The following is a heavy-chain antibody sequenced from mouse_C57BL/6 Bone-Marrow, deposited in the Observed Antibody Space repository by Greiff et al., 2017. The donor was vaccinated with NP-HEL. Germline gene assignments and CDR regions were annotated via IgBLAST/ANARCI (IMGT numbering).Heavy chain of an antibody. CDR1: GFSLTSYG. Sequence: VKLMESGPGLVQPSQSLSITCTVSGFSLTSYGVHWVRQSPGKGLEWLGVIWSGGSTDYNAAFISRLSISKDNSKSQVFFKMNSLQADDTAIYYCARGRTNWYFDVWGTGTTVTVAS. D-gene: IGHD6-1*01. V-gene: IGHV2-2*01. J-gene: IGHJ1*03. CDR3: ARGRTNWYFDV. CDR2: IWSGGST.